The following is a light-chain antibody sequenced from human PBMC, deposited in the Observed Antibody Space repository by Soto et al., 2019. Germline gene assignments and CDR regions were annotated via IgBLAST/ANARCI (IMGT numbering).Light chain of an antibody. V-gene: IGLV2-14*01. CDR3: SSYTSSSTYV. CDR2: DVT. CDR1: RSDAGGYNY. Sequence: QSVLTQPASVSGSPGRSITISCTGTRSDAGGYNYVYWHQQHPGKAPKLMIYDVTNRPSGVSDRFSGSKSGNTASLTISGLQAEDEADYYCSSYTSSSTYVFGAGTKVTVL. J-gene: IGLJ1*01.